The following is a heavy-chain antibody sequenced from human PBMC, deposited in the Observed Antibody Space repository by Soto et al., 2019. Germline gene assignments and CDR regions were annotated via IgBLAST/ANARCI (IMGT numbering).Heavy chain of an antibody. Sequence: QVQLVESGGGVVQPRRSLRLSCAASGFTFSSYGMHWVRQAPGKGLEWVAVIWYDGSNKYYADSVKGRFTISRDNSKNTLYLQMNSLRAEDTAVYYCARDDSGHFDYWGQGTLVTVSS. CDR2: IWYDGSNK. V-gene: IGHV3-33*01. D-gene: IGHD6-19*01. CDR1: GFTFSSYG. CDR3: ARDDSGHFDY. J-gene: IGHJ4*02.